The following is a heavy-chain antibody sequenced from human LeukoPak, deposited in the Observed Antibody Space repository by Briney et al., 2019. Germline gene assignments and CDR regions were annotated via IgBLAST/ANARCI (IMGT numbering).Heavy chain of an antibody. J-gene: IGHJ3*02. Sequence: SETLSLTCTVSGGSISSSSYYWSWIRQPPGKGLEWLGYIYYSGSTNYNPSLKSRVTISVDTSKNQFSLKLSSVTAADTAVYYCARAGWRWLQSGHKTDAFDIWGQGTMVTVSS. V-gene: IGHV4-61*01. CDR1: GGSISSSSYY. CDR3: ARAGWRWLQSGHKTDAFDI. CDR2: IYYSGST. D-gene: IGHD5-24*01.